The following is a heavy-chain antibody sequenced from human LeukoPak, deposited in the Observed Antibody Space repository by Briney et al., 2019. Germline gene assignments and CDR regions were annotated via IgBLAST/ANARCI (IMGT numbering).Heavy chain of an antibody. CDR2: INPNSGDT. Sequence: GASVKVSCKASGYTFTGYYMHWVRQAPGQGLEWMGWINPNSGDTNYAQKFQGRVTMTRDTSISTAYMELSRPRSDDTAVYYCARVRYRLAETYIDYWGQGTLVTVSS. V-gene: IGHV1-2*02. D-gene: IGHD3-16*01. J-gene: IGHJ4*02. CDR1: GYTFTGYY. CDR3: ARVRYRLAETYIDY.